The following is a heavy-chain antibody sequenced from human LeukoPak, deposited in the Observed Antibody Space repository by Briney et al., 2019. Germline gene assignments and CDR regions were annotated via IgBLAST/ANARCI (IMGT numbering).Heavy chain of an antibody. Sequence: GGSLRLSCAASGFTFSSYAMRWVRQAPGKGLEWVAVISSDGSNTYYAGSVKGRFSIPTDNSKTTLYLQMNSLRAEETAVYYWARFHAARGSLWFGESPPANYYYYGMDVWGQGTTVTVSS. J-gene: IGHJ6*02. CDR1: GFTFSSYA. CDR3: ARFHAARGSLWFGESPPANYYYYGMDV. CDR2: ISSDGSNT. D-gene: IGHD3-10*01. V-gene: IGHV3-30-3*01.